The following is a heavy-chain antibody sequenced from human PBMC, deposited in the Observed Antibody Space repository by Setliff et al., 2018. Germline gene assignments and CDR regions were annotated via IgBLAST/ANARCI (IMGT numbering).Heavy chain of an antibody. J-gene: IGHJ6*03. CDR3: ATRKSSGWYSAHYYYMDV. CDR2: IYYSGST. CDR1: GGTFSDYY. Sequence: LSLTCAAYGGTFSDYYWTWIRQPPGKGLEWVGYIYYSGSTSYYNPSLKSRVTISGDTSKNQVSLRLSSVTAADTAVYYCATRKSSGWYSAHYYYMDVWGKGTTVTVSS. V-gene: IGHV4-34*08. D-gene: IGHD6-19*01.